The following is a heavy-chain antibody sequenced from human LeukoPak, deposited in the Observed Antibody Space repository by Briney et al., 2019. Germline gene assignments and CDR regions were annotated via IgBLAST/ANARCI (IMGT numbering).Heavy chain of an antibody. CDR1: GFTFSSYS. CDR3: AREDIYGYSEDY. CDR2: ISGTSSYI. J-gene: IGHJ4*02. D-gene: IGHD5-18*01. V-gene: IGHV3-21*01. Sequence: NPGGSLRLSCAASGFTFSSYSMNWVRQAPGKGLEWVSSISGTSSYIYYADSVKGRFTISRHNAKNSLYLQMNSLRAEDTAVYYCAREDIYGYSEDYWGQGTLVTVSS.